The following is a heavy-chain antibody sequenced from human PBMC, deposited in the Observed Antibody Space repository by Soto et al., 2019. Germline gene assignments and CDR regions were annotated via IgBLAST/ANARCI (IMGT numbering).Heavy chain of an antibody. CDR1: CGSISSSSYY. J-gene: IGHJ6*02. CDR3: ARHGNNWNYGGFYYYYGMDV. Sequence: SETLSLTCTVSCGSISSSSYYWGWIRQPPGKGLEWIGSIYYSGSTYYNPSLKSRVTISVDTSKNQFSLKLSSVTAADTAVYYCARHGNNWNYGGFYYYYGMDVWGQGTTVTVSS. D-gene: IGHD1-7*01. CDR2: IYYSGST. V-gene: IGHV4-39*01.